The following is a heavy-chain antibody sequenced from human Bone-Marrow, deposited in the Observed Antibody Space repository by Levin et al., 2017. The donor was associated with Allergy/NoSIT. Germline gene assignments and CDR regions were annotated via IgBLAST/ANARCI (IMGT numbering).Heavy chain of an antibody. V-gene: IGHV3-21*01. Sequence: GGSLRLSCAASGFNFASYGMNWVRQAPGKGLEWVSSISGTGRHIYLADSLKGRFTISRDNAKNSLSLQMNNLRVEDTAVFYCAKDEGPFSSCFAFHCWGQGALVTVSS. D-gene: IGHD2-15*01. CDR3: AKDEGPFSSCFAFHC. CDR1: GFNFASYG. CDR2: ISGTGRHI. J-gene: IGHJ4*02.